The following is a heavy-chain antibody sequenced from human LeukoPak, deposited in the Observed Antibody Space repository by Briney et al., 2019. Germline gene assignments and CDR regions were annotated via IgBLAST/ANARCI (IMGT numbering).Heavy chain of an antibody. D-gene: IGHD2-15*01. CDR3: ATESRAGSCSGGSCYSDVHY. CDR1: GGSFSGYY. Sequence: PSETLSLXCAVYGGSFSGYYWRWIRQPPGKGLEWIGEINHSGSTNYNPSLKSRVTISVDTSKNQFSLKLSSVTAADTAVYYCATESRAGSCSGGSCYSDVHYWGQGTLVTVSS. V-gene: IGHV4-34*01. J-gene: IGHJ4*02. CDR2: INHSGST.